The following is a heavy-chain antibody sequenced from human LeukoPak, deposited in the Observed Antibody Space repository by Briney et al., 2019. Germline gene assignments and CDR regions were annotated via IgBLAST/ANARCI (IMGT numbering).Heavy chain of an antibody. CDR2: ISYDGSNK. J-gene: IGHJ6*04. CDR3: ARDQSGYHYGMDV. V-gene: IGHV3-30*04. D-gene: IGHD3-10*01. CDR1: GFTFSSYA. Sequence: GGSLRLSCAASGFTFSSYAMHWVRQAPGKGLEWVAVISYDGSNKYYADSVKGRFTISRDNSKNTLYLQMNSLRAEDTAVYYCARDQSGYHYGMDVWGKGTTVTVSS.